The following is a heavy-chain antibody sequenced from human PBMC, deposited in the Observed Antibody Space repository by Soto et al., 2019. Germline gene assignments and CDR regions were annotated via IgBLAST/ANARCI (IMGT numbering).Heavy chain of an antibody. D-gene: IGHD6-13*01. J-gene: IGHJ6*03. CDR3: AKKPAADLYYYYYYMDV. CDR1: GFTFSSYA. Sequence: GGSLRLSCAASGFTFSSYAMSWVRQAPGKGLEWVSAISGSGGSTYYADSVKGRFTISRDNSKNTLYLQMNSLRAEDTAVYYCAKKPAADLYYYYYYMDVWGKGTTVTVSS. CDR2: ISGSGGST. V-gene: IGHV3-23*01.